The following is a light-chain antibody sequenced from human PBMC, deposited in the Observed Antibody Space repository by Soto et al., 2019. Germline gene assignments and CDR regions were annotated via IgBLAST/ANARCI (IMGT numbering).Light chain of an antibody. CDR2: GAS. CDR1: QSVNSN. CDR3: QQYNNWPPIN. V-gene: IGKV3-15*01. Sequence: ETVMTQSPATLSVSPGEIATLSCSASQSVNSNLAWYQQKLGQAPRVLIFGASTRATGIPARFSGSGSGTEFALTISSLQSEDFAVYYCQQYNNWPPINFGQGTRLEIK. J-gene: IGKJ5*01.